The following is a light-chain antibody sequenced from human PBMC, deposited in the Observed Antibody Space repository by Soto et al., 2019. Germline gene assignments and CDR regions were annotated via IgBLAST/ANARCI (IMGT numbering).Light chain of an antibody. CDR1: QSVNSN. Sequence: EVVMTQSPAILSVSPGERATLSCRASQSVNSNLAWYQQRPGQAPRLLIHDASTRATGIPARFSGSGSGTEFTLSISSLQSEDSAVYYCQQYNDWPPWTFGQGTK. CDR3: QQYNDWPPWT. J-gene: IGKJ1*01. V-gene: IGKV3-15*01. CDR2: DAS.